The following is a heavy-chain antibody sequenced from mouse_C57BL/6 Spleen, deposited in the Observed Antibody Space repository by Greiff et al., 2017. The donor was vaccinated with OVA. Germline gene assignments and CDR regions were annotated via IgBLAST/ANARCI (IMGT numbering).Heavy chain of an antibody. V-gene: IGHV1-64*01. CDR2: IHPNSGST. CDR1: GYTFTSYW. CDR3: AREEDGPPDY. D-gene: IGHD2-3*01. J-gene: IGHJ2*01. Sequence: QVQLQQPGAELVKPGASVKLSCKASGYTFTSYWMHWVKQRPGQGLEWIGMIHPNSGSTNYNEKFKSQATLTVDKSSSTAYMQLSSLTSEDSAVYYCAREEDGPPDYWGKGTTLTVSS.